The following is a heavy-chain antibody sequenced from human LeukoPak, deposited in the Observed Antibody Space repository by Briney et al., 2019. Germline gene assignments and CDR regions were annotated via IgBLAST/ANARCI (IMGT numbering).Heavy chain of an antibody. CDR1: GFTFSSYA. Sequence: GGSLRLSCAASGFTFSSYAMSWVRQAPGKGLEWVSAISGSGGSTYYADSVKGRFTISRDNSKNTLYLQMNSLRAEDTAVYYCARDRGDIVVVVAYYFDYWGQGTLVTVSS. J-gene: IGHJ4*02. V-gene: IGHV3-23*01. CDR2: ISGSGGST. D-gene: IGHD2-15*01. CDR3: ARDRGDIVVVVAYYFDY.